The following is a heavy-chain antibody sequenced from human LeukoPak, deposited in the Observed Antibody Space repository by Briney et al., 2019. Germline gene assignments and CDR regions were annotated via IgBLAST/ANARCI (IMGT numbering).Heavy chain of an antibody. CDR2: INPNSGDT. V-gene: IGHV1-2*02. CDR1: GYTFSDYY. Sequence: ASVKVSCKASGYTFSDYYMHWVRQAPGQELEWMGWINPNSGDTHYAQMFQGRVTMTRDTSINAAYMELRRLRSDDTAVYYCAKSAQYSSAWFTGSFDYWGQGTLVTVSS. J-gene: IGHJ4*02. CDR3: AKSAQYSSAWFTGSFDY. D-gene: IGHD6-13*01.